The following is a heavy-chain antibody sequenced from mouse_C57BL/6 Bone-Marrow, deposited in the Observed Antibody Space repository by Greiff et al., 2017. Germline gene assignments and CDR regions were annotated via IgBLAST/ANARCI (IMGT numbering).Heavy chain of an antibody. D-gene: IGHD1-1*01. Sequence: VKLMESGPELVKPGASVKLSCKASGYTFTSYDINWVKQRPGQGLEWIGWIYPRDGSTKYNEKFKGKATLTVDTSSSTAYMELHSLTSEDSAVYCCARLEFDGSSGDWYFDGWGTGTTVSVSS. J-gene: IGHJ1*03. CDR3: ARLEFDGSSGDWYFDG. V-gene: IGHV1-85*01. CDR1: GYTFTSYD. CDR2: IYPRDGST.